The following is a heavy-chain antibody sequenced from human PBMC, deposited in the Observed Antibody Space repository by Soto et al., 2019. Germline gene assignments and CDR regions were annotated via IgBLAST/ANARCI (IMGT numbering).Heavy chain of an antibody. CDR1: GFNFSSYG. CDR3: ARDAGGQSGNFIFDS. V-gene: IGHV3-33*01. Sequence: QVQLVESGGGVVQPGKSLRLSCATSGFNFSSYGMHWVRQAPGKGLEWVALIWFDGENKFYAESVKGRFTITRDNSKNTLYLQMNSLRAEDTAVYYCARDAGGQSGNFIFDSWGQGALVTVSS. D-gene: IGHD1-26*01. J-gene: IGHJ4*02. CDR2: IWFDGENK.